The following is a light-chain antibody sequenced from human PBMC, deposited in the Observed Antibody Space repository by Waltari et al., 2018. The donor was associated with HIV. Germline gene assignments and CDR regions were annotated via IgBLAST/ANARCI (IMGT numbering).Light chain of an antibody. CDR1: TSNIRSNS. V-gene: IGLV1-47*01. CDR3: ASWDDSLGGYWI. CDR2: MND. Sequence: QAVVTQPPSASGTLGQRVTIFCSGGTSNIRSNSVYWYQHLPGPSPKLLLYMNDQRPSWVPDRISGTKSGTSASLGISGLRSEDEADYYWASWDDSLGGYWIFGGGTNLTVL. J-gene: IGLJ2*01.